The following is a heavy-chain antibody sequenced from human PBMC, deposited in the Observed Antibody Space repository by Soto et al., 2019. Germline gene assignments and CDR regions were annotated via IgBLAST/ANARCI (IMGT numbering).Heavy chain of an antibody. V-gene: IGHV3-48*03. CDR2: ISSSGSTI. CDR3: ARAGPFRENWFDP. Sequence: GGSLRLSCAASGFTFSSYEMNWVRQAPGKGLEWVSYISSSGSTIYYADSVKGRFTISRDNAKNSLCLQMNSLRAEDTAVYYCARAGPFRENWFDPWGQGTLVTVSS. D-gene: IGHD2-21*01. CDR1: GFTFSSYE. J-gene: IGHJ5*02.